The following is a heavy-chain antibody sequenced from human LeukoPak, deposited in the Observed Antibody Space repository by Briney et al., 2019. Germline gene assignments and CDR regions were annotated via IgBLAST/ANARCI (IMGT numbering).Heavy chain of an antibody. CDR1: GGTFSSYA. CDR2: IIPIFGTA. D-gene: IGHD3-16*01. Sequence: SVKVSCKASGGTFSSYAISWVRQAPGQGLEWMGGIIPIFGTANYAQKFQGRVTLTGNTPLSTAYMELSSLRSENTAVYYCAKAPPGGDVDHWGEGTLVTVSS. CDR3: AKAPPGGDVDH. J-gene: IGHJ4*02. V-gene: IGHV1-69*06.